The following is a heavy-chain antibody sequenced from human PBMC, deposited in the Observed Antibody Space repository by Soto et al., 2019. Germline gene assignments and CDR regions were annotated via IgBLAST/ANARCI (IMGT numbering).Heavy chain of an antibody. V-gene: IGHV3-74*01. Sequence: GGSLRLSCAASGFTFSSYWMHRVRQVPGKGLVWVSRINSEGTGTIYADSVKGRFTISRDNAKNTLYLQMNSLRAEDTAVYYCVRDYDSSGYNSDYWGQGTPVTVPS. CDR1: GFTFSSYW. D-gene: IGHD3-22*01. CDR2: INSEGTGT. CDR3: VRDYDSSGYNSDY. J-gene: IGHJ4*02.